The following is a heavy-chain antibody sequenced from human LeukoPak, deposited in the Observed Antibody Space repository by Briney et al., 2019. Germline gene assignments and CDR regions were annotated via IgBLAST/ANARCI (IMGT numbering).Heavy chain of an antibody. D-gene: IGHD6-13*01. Sequence: GGSLRLSCAASGFTFSSYSMNWVCQAPGKGLGWVSSISSSSSYIYYADSVKGRFTISKDNAKNSLYLQMNSLRAEDTAVYYCAKDRAAAGTDAFDIWGQGTMVTVSS. CDR2: ISSSSSYI. J-gene: IGHJ3*02. V-gene: IGHV3-21*01. CDR3: AKDRAAAGTDAFDI. CDR1: GFTFSSYS.